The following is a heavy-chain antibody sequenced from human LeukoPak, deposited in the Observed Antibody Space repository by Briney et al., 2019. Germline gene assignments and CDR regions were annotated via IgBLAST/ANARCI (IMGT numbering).Heavy chain of an antibody. CDR1: GFTFTSYA. V-gene: IGHV3-30*04. Sequence: PGRSLRLSCAASGFTFTSYALHWVRQAPGKGLEWVAFISSDGANIYYTDSVKGRFTISRDSSKNTVSLQMNSLRAEDTAVYYCARDPIAVGGYYFDHWGQGTLVTVSS. CDR3: ARDPIAVGGYYFDH. D-gene: IGHD6-19*01. CDR2: ISSDGANI. J-gene: IGHJ4*02.